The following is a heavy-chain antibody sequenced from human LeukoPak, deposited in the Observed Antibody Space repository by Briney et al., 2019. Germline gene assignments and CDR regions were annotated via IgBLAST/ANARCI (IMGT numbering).Heavy chain of an antibody. D-gene: IGHD5-12*01. CDR3: AAFSGYSGPFGAFDF. Sequence: PGGSLRLSCAASGSTLSSYEMSWVRQAPGKGLEWISYISKYGKTIYYTDSVRGRFTISRDNAKNSVYLQMNSLRAEDTAVYYCAAFSGYSGPFGAFDFWGQGTMVTVSS. CDR1: GSTLSSYE. J-gene: IGHJ3*01. V-gene: IGHV3-48*03. CDR2: ISKYGKTI.